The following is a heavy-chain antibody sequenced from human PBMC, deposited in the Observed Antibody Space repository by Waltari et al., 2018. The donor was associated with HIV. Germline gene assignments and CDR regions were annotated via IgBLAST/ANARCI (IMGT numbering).Heavy chain of an antibody. CDR2: IKQDGSEK. V-gene: IGHV3-7*04. CDR1: GFTFSNFW. Sequence: EVQLVESGGRMVQPGGSLRLSCAASGFTFSNFWMTLVRQAPGKGLEWVANIKQDGSEKYYVDSVKGRFTISRDNAKNSLYLQMNSLRGEDTSVYYCARGRGDSSSWYFDFWGQGTLVTVSS. D-gene: IGHD6-13*01. J-gene: IGHJ4*02. CDR3: ARGRGDSSSWYFDF.